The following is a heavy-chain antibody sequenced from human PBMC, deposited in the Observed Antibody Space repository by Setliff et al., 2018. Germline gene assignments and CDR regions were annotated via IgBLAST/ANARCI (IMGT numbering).Heavy chain of an antibody. J-gene: IGHJ4*02. D-gene: IGHD3-10*01. V-gene: IGHV3-23*01. Sequence: GGSLRLSCAASGFNFMNYGMSWVRQAPGKGLEWVSTFSGSGVDTYYADSVKGRFTISRDYSKNTLFLQMNSLRAEDTAVYYCAKDLAHYYGSGSSPIDYWGQGTLVTVSS. CDR2: FSGSGVDT. CDR3: AKDLAHYYGSGSSPIDY. CDR1: GFNFMNYG.